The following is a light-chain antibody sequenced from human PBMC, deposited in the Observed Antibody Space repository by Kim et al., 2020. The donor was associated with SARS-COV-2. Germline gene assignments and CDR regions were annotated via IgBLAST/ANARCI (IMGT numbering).Light chain of an antibody. CDR1: SSNIGAGYD. V-gene: IGLV1-40*01. CDR3: QSYDSSLSGYV. Sequence: TVTISCTGGSSNIGAGYDVHWYQQLPGTAPNLLIYGNSNRPSGVPDRFSGSKSGTSASLAITGLQAEDEADYYCQSYDSSLSGYVFGTGTKVTVL. CDR2: GNS. J-gene: IGLJ1*01.